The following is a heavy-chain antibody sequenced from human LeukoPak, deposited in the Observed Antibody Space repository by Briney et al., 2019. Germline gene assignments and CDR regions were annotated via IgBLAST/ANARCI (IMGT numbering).Heavy chain of an antibody. CDR3: AKGGSQQWLAHYFDY. CDR2: MSYYGSNK. CDR1: GFIFSSYA. J-gene: IGHJ4*02. Sequence: PGGSLRLSCAASGFIFSSYAMHWVRRAPGKGLEGVSLMSYYGSNKYYADSVMGRFTISRDNSKNTVYLQMNSLRAEDTAVYYCAKGGSQQWLAHYFDYWGQGTLVTVSS. V-gene: IGHV3-30*04. D-gene: IGHD6-19*01.